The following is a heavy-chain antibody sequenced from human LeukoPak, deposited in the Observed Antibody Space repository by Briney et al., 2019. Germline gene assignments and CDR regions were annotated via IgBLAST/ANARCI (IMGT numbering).Heavy chain of an antibody. CDR1: GGSIRSYY. V-gene: IGHV4-59*01. D-gene: IGHD3-10*01. CDR3: ARDGGFGEFYAFDI. J-gene: IGHJ3*02. Sequence: SETLSLTCTVSGGSIRSYYWSWIRQPPGKGLEWIGYIYYSGSTNYNPSLKSRVTISVDTSKNQFSLKLSSVTAADTAVYYCARDGGFGEFYAFDIWGQGTMVTVSS. CDR2: IYYSGST.